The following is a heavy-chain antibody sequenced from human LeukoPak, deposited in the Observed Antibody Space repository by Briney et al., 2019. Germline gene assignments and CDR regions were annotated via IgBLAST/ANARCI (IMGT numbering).Heavy chain of an antibody. Sequence: PGGSLRLSCAASGFTFSDYYMTWIRQAPGKGLEWVSYISSSGSTIYYADSVKGRFTISRDNAKNSLYLQMNSLRAEDTAVYYCARDRAYCGGDCYSFGSYDAFDIWGQGTMVTVSS. D-gene: IGHD2-21*02. CDR1: GFTFSDYY. CDR2: ISSSGSTI. CDR3: ARDRAYCGGDCYSFGSYDAFDI. V-gene: IGHV3-11*04. J-gene: IGHJ3*02.